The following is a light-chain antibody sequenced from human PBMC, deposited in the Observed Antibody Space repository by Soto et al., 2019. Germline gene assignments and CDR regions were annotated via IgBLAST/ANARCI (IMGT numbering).Light chain of an antibody. CDR2: GAS. V-gene: IGKV3-20*01. J-gene: IGKJ1*01. CDR3: QQYGRSPKT. CDR1: QSVSSSY. Sequence: EIVLTQSPGTLSLSPGERATLSCRASQSVSSSYLARYQQKPGQAPRLLIYGASSRATGIPDRFSGSGSGTDFTLTISRLEPEDFAVYYCQQYGRSPKTFGQGTKVEIK.